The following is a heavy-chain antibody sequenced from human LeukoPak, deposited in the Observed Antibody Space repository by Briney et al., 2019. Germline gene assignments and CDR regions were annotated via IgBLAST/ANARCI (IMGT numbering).Heavy chain of an antibody. CDR1: GFTFSSYS. V-gene: IGHV3-21*01. D-gene: IGHD5-18*01. CDR3: ASGIQLWLSDY. J-gene: IGHJ4*02. CDR2: ISSSSSYI. Sequence: GGSLRLSCAASGFTFSSYSMNWVRQAPGKGLEWVSSISSSSSYIYYADSVKGRFTISRDNAKNSLYLQMNSLRAEGTAVYYCASGIQLWLSDYWGRGTLVTVSS.